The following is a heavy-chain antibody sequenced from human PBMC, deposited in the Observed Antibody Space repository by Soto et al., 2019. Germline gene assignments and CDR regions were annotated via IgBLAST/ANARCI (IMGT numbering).Heavy chain of an antibody. J-gene: IGHJ5*02. V-gene: IGHV2-5*02. CDR1: GLSLSTTGVG. D-gene: IGHD3-10*01. CDR3: AQRLPHYGLGRERGSWFDP. CDR2: IYWDDDK. Sequence: QITLKESGPTLVRPTQTLTLTCTFSGLSLSTTGVGVGWIRQPPGKALEWLALIYWDDDKRYSPSLKSRLTITKDTSKNEVILTMTNMDPVDTARYYCAQRLPHYGLGRERGSWFDPWGQGTLVTVSS.